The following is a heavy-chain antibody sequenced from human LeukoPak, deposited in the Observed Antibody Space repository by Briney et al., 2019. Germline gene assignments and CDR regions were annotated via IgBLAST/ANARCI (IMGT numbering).Heavy chain of an antibody. CDR3: ARDFNYYDSSGYLI. D-gene: IGHD3-22*01. CDR1: GGSISSGSYY. J-gene: IGHJ4*02. V-gene: IGHV4-61*02. CDR2: IYTSGST. Sequence: PSETLSLTCTVSGGSISSGSYYWSWIRQPAGKGLEWIGRIYTSGSTNYNPSLKSRVTISVDTSKNQFSQKLSSVTAADTAVYYCARDFNYYDSSGYLIWGQGTLVTVSS.